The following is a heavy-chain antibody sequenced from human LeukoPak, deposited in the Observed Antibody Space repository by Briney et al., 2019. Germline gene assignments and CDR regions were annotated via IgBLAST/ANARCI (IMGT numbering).Heavy chain of an antibody. V-gene: IGHV1-69*10. CDR2: IIPIYNMA. CDR1: GGTFSTYA. CDR3: ARVDYYDSSGYSPARSGWVDY. D-gene: IGHD3-22*01. J-gene: IGHJ4*02. Sequence: ASVKVSCKASGGTFSTYAVTWVRQAPGQGLEWMGGIIPIYNMAMYAPKFQGRVTMTTDTSTSTAYMELRSLRSDDTAVYYCARVDYYDSSGYSPARSGWVDYWGQGTLVTVSS.